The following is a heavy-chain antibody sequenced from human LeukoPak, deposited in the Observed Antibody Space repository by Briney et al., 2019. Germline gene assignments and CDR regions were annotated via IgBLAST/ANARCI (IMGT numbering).Heavy chain of an antibody. CDR2: IYHSGST. D-gene: IGHD3-10*01. CDR3: ARTGITMVRGSPMRFDP. J-gene: IGHJ5*02. Sequence: PSETLSLTCTVSGYSISSGYYWGWIRQPPGKGLEWIGSIYHSGSTYYNPSLKSRVTISVDTSKNQFSLKLSSVTAADTAVYYCARTGITMVRGSPMRFDPWGQGTLVTVSS. V-gene: IGHV4-38-2*02. CDR1: GYSISSGYY.